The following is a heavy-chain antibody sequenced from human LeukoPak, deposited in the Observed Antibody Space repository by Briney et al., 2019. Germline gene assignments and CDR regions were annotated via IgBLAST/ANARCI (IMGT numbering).Heavy chain of an antibody. Sequence: SETLSLTCAVYGGSFSGYYWGWIRQPPGKGLEWIGSIHYSGTTYYNPSLKSRVTISVDTSKNQFSLKLSSVTAADTAVYYCARVYYYYYYMDVWGKGTTVTVSS. J-gene: IGHJ6*03. V-gene: IGHV4-34*01. CDR2: IHYSGTT. CDR1: GGSFSGYY. CDR3: ARVYYYYYYMDV.